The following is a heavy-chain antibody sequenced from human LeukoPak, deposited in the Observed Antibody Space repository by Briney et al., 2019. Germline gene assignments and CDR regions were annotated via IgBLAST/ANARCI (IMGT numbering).Heavy chain of an antibody. CDR1: GGSISSGGYS. J-gene: IGHJ4*02. CDR2: IYHSGST. Sequence: SQTLSLICAVSGGSISSGGYSWSWIRQPPGKGLEWIGYIYHSGSTYYNPSLKSRITISIDRSKNHFSLKLSSVTAADTAVYYCARRSSLAWDYWGQGTLVTVSS. CDR3: ARRSSLAWDY. V-gene: IGHV4-30-2*01.